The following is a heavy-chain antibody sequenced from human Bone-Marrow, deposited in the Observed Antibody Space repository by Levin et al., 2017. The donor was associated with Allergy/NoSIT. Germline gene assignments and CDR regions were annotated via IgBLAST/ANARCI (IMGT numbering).Heavy chain of an antibody. CDR3: AKGSAQNYLGAPRPYYYYGMDV. CDR1: GFTFSSYA. J-gene: IGHJ6*02. CDR2: ISGSGGST. D-gene: IGHD1-26*01. Sequence: GGSLRLSCAASGFTFSSYAMSWVRQAPGKGLEWVSAISGSGGSTYYADSVKGRFTISRDNSKNTLYLQMNSLRAEDTAVYYCAKGSAQNYLGAPRPYYYYGMDVWGQGTTVTVSS. V-gene: IGHV3-23*01.